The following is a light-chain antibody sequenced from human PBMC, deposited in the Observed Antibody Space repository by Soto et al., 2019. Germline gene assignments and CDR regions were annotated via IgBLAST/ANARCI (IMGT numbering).Light chain of an antibody. CDR2: ENN. V-gene: IGLV1-51*02. J-gene: IGLJ2*01. Sequence: QSVLTQPPSVSAAPGQKVTISCSGSSSNIGNNYVSWYQQLPGTAPKLLIYENNKRPSGIPDRFSGSKSGTSATLGITGLQTGDEADYYCGTWDSGRVVFGGGTKLTVL. CDR1: SSNIGNNY. CDR3: GTWDSGRVV.